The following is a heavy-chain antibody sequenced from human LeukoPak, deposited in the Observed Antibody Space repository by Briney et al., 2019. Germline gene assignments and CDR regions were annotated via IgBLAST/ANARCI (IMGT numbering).Heavy chain of an antibody. CDR1: GGSISSSNW. CDR3: AIRRRSCSGGSCYSIDY. J-gene: IGHJ4*02. D-gene: IGHD2-15*01. Sequence: SGTLSLTCAVSGGSISSSNWWSWVRQPPGKGLEWIGEIYHSGSTKYNPSLKSRVTISVDKSKNQFSLKLSSVTVADTAVYYCAIRRRSCSGGSCYSIDYWGQGTLVTVSS. CDR2: IYHSGST. V-gene: IGHV4-4*02.